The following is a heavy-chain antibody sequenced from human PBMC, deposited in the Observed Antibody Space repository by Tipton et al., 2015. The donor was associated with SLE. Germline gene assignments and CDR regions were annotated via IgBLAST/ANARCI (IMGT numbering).Heavy chain of an antibody. Sequence: TLSLTCTVSGGSISSYYWNWIRQPPGKGLEWIGYIYSSGSTDYNPSLKSRVTISVDTSKNQFSLKLTSVTAADTAVYYCATGRGADGYYTYGLDVWGQGATVTVSS. J-gene: IGHJ6*02. CDR1: GGSISSYY. V-gene: IGHV4-59*08. D-gene: IGHD1-26*01. CDR2: IYSSGST. CDR3: ATGRGADGYYTYGLDV.